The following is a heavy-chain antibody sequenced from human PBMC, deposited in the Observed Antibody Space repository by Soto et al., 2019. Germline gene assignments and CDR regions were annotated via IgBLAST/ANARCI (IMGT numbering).Heavy chain of an antibody. CDR2: IYRTGST. CDR3: ASRDPGTSADY. V-gene: IGHV4-4*02. CDR1: GGSFTSNNW. D-gene: IGHD1-7*01. Sequence: PSETLYLTCAVSGGSFTSNNWWTWVRQPPGQGLEWIGEIYRTGSTNYNPSLKSRVTISLDKSENQFSLKVTSLTAADTAVYYCASRDPGTSADYWGQGTLVTVSS. J-gene: IGHJ4*02.